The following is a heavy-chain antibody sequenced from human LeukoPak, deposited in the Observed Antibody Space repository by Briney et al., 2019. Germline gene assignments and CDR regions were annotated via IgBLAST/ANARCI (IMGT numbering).Heavy chain of an antibody. CDR1: GFTFSSYW. D-gene: IGHD3-22*01. CDR3: ATYYYDSSGYYSYYYMDV. J-gene: IGHJ6*03. Sequence: GGSLRLSCAASGFTFSSYWMSWVRQAPGKGLEWVSAISGSGGSTYYADSVKGRFTISRDNSKNTLYLQMNSLRAEDTAVYYCATYYYDSSGYYSYYYMDVWGKGTTVTVSS. V-gene: IGHV3-23*01. CDR2: ISGSGGST.